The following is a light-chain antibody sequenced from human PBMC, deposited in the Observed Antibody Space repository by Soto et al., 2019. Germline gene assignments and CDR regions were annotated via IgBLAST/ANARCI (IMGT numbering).Light chain of an antibody. CDR1: QSVSSSY. Sequence: VLTQSPGTLSLSTGERATLSCRASQSVSSSYLAWYQHKPGRAPRLLIDGTSSRATGIPDRFSGSGSGTDFTLTISRLEPEDLAVYYCQQYGSLVTFGQGTKVDI. CDR3: QQYGSLVT. CDR2: GTS. J-gene: IGKJ1*01. V-gene: IGKV3-20*01.